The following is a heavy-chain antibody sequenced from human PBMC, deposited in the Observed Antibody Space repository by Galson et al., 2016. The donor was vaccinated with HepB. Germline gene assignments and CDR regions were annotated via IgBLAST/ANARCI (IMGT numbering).Heavy chain of an antibody. CDR2: INEYGTEI. Sequence: SLRLSCAASGLTFSYYWMSWVRQAPGKGLEWVANINEYGTEINYVDSVKGRFTLSRDNAKNSVYLQTNSLRAEDTAVYYCARDRAAAGLWGRGTLVTVSS. CDR3: ARDRAAAGL. CDR1: GLTFSYYW. J-gene: IGHJ4*02. V-gene: IGHV3-7*04. D-gene: IGHD6-13*01.